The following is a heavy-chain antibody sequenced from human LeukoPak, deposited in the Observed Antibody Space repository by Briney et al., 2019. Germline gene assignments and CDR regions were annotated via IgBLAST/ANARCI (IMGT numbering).Heavy chain of an antibody. Sequence: SETLSLTCTVSGYSISSGYYWGWIRQPPGKGLEWIGSIYHSGSTYYNPSLKSRVTISVDTSKNHFSLKLSSVTAADTAVYYCARLYYDFWSGYYAPDAFDIWGQGTMVTVSS. D-gene: IGHD3-3*01. CDR1: GYSISSGYY. CDR2: IYHSGST. V-gene: IGHV4-38-2*02. CDR3: ARLYYDFWSGYYAPDAFDI. J-gene: IGHJ3*02.